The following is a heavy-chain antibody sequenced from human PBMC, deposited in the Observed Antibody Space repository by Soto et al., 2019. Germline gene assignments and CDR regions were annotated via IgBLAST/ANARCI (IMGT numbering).Heavy chain of an antibody. D-gene: IGHD2-21*01. CDR3: AREESGEYVGYFNP. V-gene: IGHV4-30-2*01. CDR1: GDTISTGGYS. J-gene: IGHJ5*02. CDR2: TYHSGNP. Sequence: QLQLQESGSRLVKSSETLSLTCGVSGDTISTGGYSWAWIRQPPGKALEWIGHTYHSGNPYYNPSPQSRVXIXGXRXEHQLSLIVRSVTAADTAVYYRAREESGEYVGYFNPWGHGTLVAVS.